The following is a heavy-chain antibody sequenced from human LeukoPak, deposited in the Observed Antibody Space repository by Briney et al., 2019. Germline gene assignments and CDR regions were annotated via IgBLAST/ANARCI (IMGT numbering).Heavy chain of an antibody. V-gene: IGHV4-38-2*02. CDR2: IYHSGST. D-gene: IGHD2-21*02. CDR1: GYSISSGYY. J-gene: IGHJ5*02. Sequence: TSSETLSLTCTVSGYSISSGYYWGWIRQPPGKGLEWIGGIYHSGSTYYNPSLKSRVTISVDTSRNQFSLKLSSVTAADTAVYYCARVFPHSSSVVVTATAFDPWGQGTLVTVSS. CDR3: ARVFPHSSSVVVTATAFDP.